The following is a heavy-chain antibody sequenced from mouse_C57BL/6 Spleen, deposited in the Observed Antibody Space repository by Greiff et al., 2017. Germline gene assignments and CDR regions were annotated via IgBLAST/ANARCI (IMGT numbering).Heavy chain of an antibody. CDR2: ISYDGSN. CDR1: GYSITSGYY. D-gene: IGHD1-1*01. Sequence: EVQLQQSGPGLVKPSQSLSLTCSVTGYSITSGYYWNWIRQFPGNKLEWMGYISYDGSNNYNPSLKNLISITRDTSKNQFFLKLNSVTTEDTATYYCAREVITTVPYYFDYWGQGTTLTVSS. V-gene: IGHV3-6*01. J-gene: IGHJ2*01. CDR3: AREVITTVPYYFDY.